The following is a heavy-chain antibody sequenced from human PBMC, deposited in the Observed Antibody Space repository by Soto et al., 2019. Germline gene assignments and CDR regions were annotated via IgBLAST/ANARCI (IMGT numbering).Heavy chain of an antibody. CDR3: ARSSGGVFGIIIVGFNWYAP. V-gene: IGHV1-46*01. CDR2: INPNGGST. Sequence: AAVKGTCTEPAGTFRRYYIHWVRQAPGHGLEWMGIINPNGGSTRFAQTLQGRITMTTDTPTSTVYMELRSLRSEDTAVSYCARSSGGVFGIIIVGFNWYAPWGQVPLFPVS. J-gene: IGHJ5*02. CDR1: AGTFRRYY. D-gene: IGHD1-26*01.